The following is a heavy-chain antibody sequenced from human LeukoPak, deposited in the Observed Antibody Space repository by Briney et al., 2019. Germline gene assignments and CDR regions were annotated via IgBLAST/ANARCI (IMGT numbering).Heavy chain of an antibody. CDR2: IIPILGIA. Sequence: SVKVSCKASGGTFGSYAISWVRQAPGQGLEWMGRIIPILGIANYAQKFQGRVTITADKSTSTAYMELSSLRSEDTAVYYCARDGYNRGFDPWGQGTLVTVSS. J-gene: IGHJ5*02. CDR1: GGTFGSYA. CDR3: ARDGYNRGFDP. D-gene: IGHD5-24*01. V-gene: IGHV1-69*04.